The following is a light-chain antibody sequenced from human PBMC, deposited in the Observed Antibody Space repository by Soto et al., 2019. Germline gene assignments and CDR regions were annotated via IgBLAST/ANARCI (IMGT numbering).Light chain of an antibody. CDR2: EVT. Sequence: QSALTQPASVSGSPGQSISISCTGTSSDVGIYDYVSWYQHHPGKAPKLMVYEVTNRPSGVPNRFSGSKSGNTASLTISGLQAEDEADYYCSSFSSDSTPLVFGGGTKVTVL. V-gene: IGLV2-14*01. CDR1: SSDVGIYDY. J-gene: IGLJ2*01. CDR3: SSFSSDSTPLV.